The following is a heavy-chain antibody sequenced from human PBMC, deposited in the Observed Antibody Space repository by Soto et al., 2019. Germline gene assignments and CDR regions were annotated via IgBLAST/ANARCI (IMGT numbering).Heavy chain of an antibody. J-gene: IGHJ4*02. CDR2: ISWNSGSI. D-gene: IGHD3-22*01. Sequence: EVQLVESGGGLVQPGRSLRLSCAASGFTFDDYAMHWVRQAPGKGLEWVSGISWNSGSIGYADSVKGRFTISRDNAKNSLYLQMNSLRAEDTALYYCAKDTTHRGPYYYDRSHFDYWGQGTLVTVSS. CDR3: AKDTTHRGPYYYDRSHFDY. V-gene: IGHV3-9*01. CDR1: GFTFDDYA.